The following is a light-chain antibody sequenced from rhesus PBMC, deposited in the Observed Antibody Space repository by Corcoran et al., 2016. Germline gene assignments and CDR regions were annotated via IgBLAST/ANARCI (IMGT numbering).Light chain of an antibody. CDR3: QQYSSSPLT. Sequence: DIQMTQSPSSLSASVGDTVTITCRANQSISGWLAWYQQKPGKAPNLLISKSSSLQRGVPSRFSGSGSGTDFTLTISSLQSEDFATYYCQQYSSSPLTFGPGTKLDIK. J-gene: IGKJ3*01. V-gene: IGKV1-22*01. CDR2: KSS. CDR1: QSISGW.